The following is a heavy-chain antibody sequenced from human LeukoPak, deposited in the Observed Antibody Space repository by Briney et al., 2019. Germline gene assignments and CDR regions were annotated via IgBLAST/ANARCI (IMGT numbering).Heavy chain of an antibody. CDR2: INWNGASI. Sequence: GGSLRLSCAASGFTFDDHGMSWVRQAPGKGLEWVSHINWNGASIGYADSVKGRFTISRANAKASLYLQMNSLRAEDTALYYCARHIAAAGTNWFDLWGQGTLVTVSS. CDR1: GFTFDDHG. D-gene: IGHD6-13*01. V-gene: IGHV3-20*04. CDR3: ARHIAAAGTNWFDL. J-gene: IGHJ5*02.